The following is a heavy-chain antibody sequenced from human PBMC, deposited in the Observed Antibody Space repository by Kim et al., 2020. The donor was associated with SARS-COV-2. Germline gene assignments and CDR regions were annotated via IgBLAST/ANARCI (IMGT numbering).Heavy chain of an antibody. CDR2: IYYSGST. D-gene: IGHD2-15*01. J-gene: IGHJ4*02. Sequence: SETLSLTCTVSGGSVSSGSYYWSWIRQPPGKGLEWIGYIYYSGSTNYNPSLKSRVTISVDTSKNQFSLKLSSVTAADTAVYYCAREVGDKYGGNSVVGSFDYWGQGTLVTVSS. CDR3: AREVGDKYGGNSVVGSFDY. V-gene: IGHV4-61*01. CDR1: GGSVSSGSYY.